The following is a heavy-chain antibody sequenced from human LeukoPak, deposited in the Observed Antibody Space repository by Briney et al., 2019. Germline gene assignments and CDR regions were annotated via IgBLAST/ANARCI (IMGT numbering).Heavy chain of an antibody. CDR3: ARTRGYSYGYGFDY. CDR2: IKQDGSEK. D-gene: IGHD5-18*01. V-gene: IGHV3-7*01. Sequence: GGSLRLSCAASGFTFSSYWMSWVRQAPGKGLEWVANIKQDGSEKYYVDSVKGRFTISRDNAKNSLYLQMNSLRAEDTAVFYCARTRGYSYGYGFDYWGQGTLVTVSS. CDR1: GFTFSSYW. J-gene: IGHJ4*02.